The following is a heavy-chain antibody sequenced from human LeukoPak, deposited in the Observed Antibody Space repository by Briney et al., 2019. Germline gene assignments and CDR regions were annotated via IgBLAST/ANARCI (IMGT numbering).Heavy chain of an antibody. CDR2: IKSKIDGGTT. V-gene: IGHV3-15*01. Sequence: PGGSLRLSCEASGFTFSHVWMSWVRQAPGKGLEWFGRIKSKIDGGTTDYAAPVKGRFTISRDDSKNTVYLQMNSLKTEDTGVYYCTTSLWYGELLFEYWGQGTLVTVSS. CDR1: GFTFSHVW. D-gene: IGHD3-10*01. J-gene: IGHJ4*02. CDR3: TTSLWYGELLFEY.